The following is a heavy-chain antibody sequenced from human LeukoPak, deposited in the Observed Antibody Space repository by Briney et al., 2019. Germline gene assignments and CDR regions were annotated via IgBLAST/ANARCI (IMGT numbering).Heavy chain of an antibody. CDR1: GGTFSSYA. Sequence: SVKVSCKASGGTFSSYAISWVRQAPGQELEWMGGIIPIFGTANYAQKFQGRVTITADKSTSTAYMELSSLRSEDTAVYYCARGGFGEFKIWGPVDYWGQGTLVTVSS. CDR2: IIPIFGTA. J-gene: IGHJ4*02. V-gene: IGHV1-69*06. D-gene: IGHD3-10*01. CDR3: ARGGFGEFKIWGPVDY.